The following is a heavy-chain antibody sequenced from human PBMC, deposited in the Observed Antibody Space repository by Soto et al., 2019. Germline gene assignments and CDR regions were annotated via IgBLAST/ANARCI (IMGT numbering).Heavy chain of an antibody. CDR3: VRDRDWAFDI. CDR1: GFTFSSSG. J-gene: IGHJ3*02. D-gene: IGHD3-9*01. V-gene: IGHV3-21*05. Sequence: GGSLRLSCAASGFTFSSSGMHWVRQAPGKGLEWVSYTGTSRKYTFYADSVRGRFTISRDEARNSVYLQLNSLRDEDTAVYYCVRDRDWAFDIWGQGTMVTVSS. CDR2: TGTSRKYT.